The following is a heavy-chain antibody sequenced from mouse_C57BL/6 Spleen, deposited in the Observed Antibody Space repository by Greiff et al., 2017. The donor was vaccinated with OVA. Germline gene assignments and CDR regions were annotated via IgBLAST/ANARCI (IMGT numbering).Heavy chain of an antibody. D-gene: IGHD1-1*01. CDR1: GFTFSNYW. Sequence: EVKLMESGGGLVQPGGSMKLSCVASGFTFSNYWMNWVRQSPEKGLEWVAQIRLKSDNYATHYAESVKGRFTISRDDSKSSVYLQMNNLRAEDTGIYYCTNYYGSRGYFDYWGQGTTLTVSS. CDR3: TNYYGSRGYFDY. CDR2: IRLKSDNYAT. V-gene: IGHV6-3*01. J-gene: IGHJ2*01.